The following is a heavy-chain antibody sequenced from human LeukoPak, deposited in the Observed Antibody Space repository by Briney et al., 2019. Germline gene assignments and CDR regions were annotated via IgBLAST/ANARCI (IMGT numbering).Heavy chain of an antibody. D-gene: IGHD6-19*01. CDR1: GYSISSGYY. CDR2: IHHSGST. J-gene: IGHJ4*02. V-gene: IGHV4-38-2*02. Sequence: PSETLSLTCTVSGYSISSGYYWDWIRQSPGKGLEWIGSIHHSGSTYYNASLKSRITISIDTSKNQFSLNLRSVTAADTAVYYCARDRPDWEWLIEYWGQGTLVTVSS. CDR3: ARDRPDWEWLIEY.